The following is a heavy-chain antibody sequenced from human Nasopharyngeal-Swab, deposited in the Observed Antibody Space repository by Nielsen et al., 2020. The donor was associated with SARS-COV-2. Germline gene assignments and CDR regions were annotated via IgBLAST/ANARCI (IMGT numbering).Heavy chain of an antibody. D-gene: IGHD2-8*01. CDR2: VNPTGGTT. Sequence: ASVQVSCKSSGYTFTKYYMHWVRQAPGQGLGWMGLVNPTGGTTTYAQKFQGRVTMTRVSSTSTDYLDLSSLSSEDTAVYFCGRDPAPLNGRPLLDYWGQGTLVTASS. CDR1: GYTFTKYY. J-gene: IGHJ4*02. CDR3: GRDPAPLNGRPLLDY. V-gene: IGHV1-46*01.